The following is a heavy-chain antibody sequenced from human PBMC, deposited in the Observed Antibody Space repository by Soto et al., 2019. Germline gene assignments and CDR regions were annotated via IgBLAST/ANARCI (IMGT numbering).Heavy chain of an antibody. CDR2: ISSDGSRK. V-gene: IGHV3-30-3*01. J-gene: IGHJ4*02. D-gene: IGHD2-21*02. CDR1: GFSFSTSA. CDR3: VRDSNRMSDL. Sequence: GGSLRLSCAASGFSFSTSAIHWVRQAPGKGLEWVAIISSDGSRKFYADSVRGRFTISRDSAKNSLFLQMNSLRAEDTAVFYCVRDSNRMSDLRAQGTLDTVSS.